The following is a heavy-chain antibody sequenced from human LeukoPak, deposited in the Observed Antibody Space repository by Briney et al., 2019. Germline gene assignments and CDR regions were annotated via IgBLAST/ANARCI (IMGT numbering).Heavy chain of an antibody. J-gene: IGHJ3*02. CDR1: GGSIRSYY. D-gene: IGHD3-16*01. CDR3: ARDQGGMMGGTNAFDI. CDR2: IYYSGST. V-gene: IGHV4-59*01. Sequence: PSETLSLTCTVSGGSIRSYYWSWIRQPPGKGLEWIGYIYYSGSTNYNPSLKSRVAISVDTSKNQFSLKLDSVTAADTAVYYCARDQGGMMGGTNAFDIWGQGTMVTVSS.